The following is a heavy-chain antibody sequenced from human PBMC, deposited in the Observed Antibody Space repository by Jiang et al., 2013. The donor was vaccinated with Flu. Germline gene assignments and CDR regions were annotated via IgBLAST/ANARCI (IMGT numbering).Heavy chain of an antibody. V-gene: IGHV3-23*04. Sequence: QLVESGGGLVQPGGSLRLSCAASGFTFSTYAMTWVRQAPGKGLEWVSGISASGGSTYYADSVKGRFTISRDNSKNTLYLQMNSLRADDTAVYYCARQYVAAPNDYDYWGQGTLVTVSS. J-gene: IGHJ4*02. D-gene: IGHD6-13*01. CDR1: GFTFSTYA. CDR2: ISASGGST. CDR3: ARQYVAAPNDYDY.